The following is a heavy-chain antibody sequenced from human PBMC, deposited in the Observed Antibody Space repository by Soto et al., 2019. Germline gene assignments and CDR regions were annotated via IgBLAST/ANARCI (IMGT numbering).Heavy chain of an antibody. CDR1: GGSISSSTYY. D-gene: IGHD3-10*01. CDR2: MYNSGST. Sequence: XXTLSLTFTVSGGSISSSTYYWTFIRQPPGKGLEWIGFMYNSGSTHYNPSLKSRVTISLDTSKNQFSLNLRSVTAADTAVYYCASMGYHYGSGSYPLDYWGQGTLVTVSS. J-gene: IGHJ4*02. V-gene: IGHV4-61*05. CDR3: ASMGYHYGSGSYPLDY.